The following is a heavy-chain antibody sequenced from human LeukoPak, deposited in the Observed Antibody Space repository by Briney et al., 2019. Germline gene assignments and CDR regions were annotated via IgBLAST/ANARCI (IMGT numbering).Heavy chain of an antibody. CDR2: ISGSGGST. J-gene: IGHJ4*02. CDR1: GFTFSSCA. CDR3: AKGPYYDIWSGYYIDY. Sequence: GGSLRLSCAASGFTFSSCAMSWVRQAPGKGLEWVSAISGSGGSTYYADSVKGRFTISRDNSKNTLYLQMNSLRAEDTAVYYCAKGPYYDIWSGYYIDYWGQGTLVTVSS. V-gene: IGHV3-23*01. D-gene: IGHD3-3*01.